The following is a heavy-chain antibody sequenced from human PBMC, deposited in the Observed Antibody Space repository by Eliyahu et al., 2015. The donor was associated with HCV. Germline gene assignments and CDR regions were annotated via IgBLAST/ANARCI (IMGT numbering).Heavy chain of an antibody. J-gene: IGHJ5*02. Sequence: EVQLLESGGGLVQPGGSLRLSCAASGFTFSSXAMSWVRQAPGKGLGWVSAISGSGGSTYYADSVKGRFTISRDNSKNTLYLQMNSLRAEDTAVYYCAKDPTQYDFWSQNWFDPWGQGTLVTVSS. CDR3: AKDPTQYDFWSQNWFDP. V-gene: IGHV3-23*01. CDR1: GFTFSSXA. D-gene: IGHD3-3*01. CDR2: ISGSGGST.